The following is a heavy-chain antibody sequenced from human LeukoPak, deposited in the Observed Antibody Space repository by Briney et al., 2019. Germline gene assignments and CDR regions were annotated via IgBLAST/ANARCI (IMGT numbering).Heavy chain of an antibody. CDR2: ISRSSGSSI. J-gene: IGHJ4*02. V-gene: IGHV3-48*03. Sequence: GGSLRLSCAASGFTFSDYEMNWVRQAPGKGLEWVSYISRSSGSSIYYADSVRGRFTISRDNAKNSLYLQMNSLRAEDTAVYYCARDSSGWYYFDYWGQGILVTVSS. CDR1: GFTFSDYE. D-gene: IGHD6-19*01. CDR3: ARDSSGWYYFDY.